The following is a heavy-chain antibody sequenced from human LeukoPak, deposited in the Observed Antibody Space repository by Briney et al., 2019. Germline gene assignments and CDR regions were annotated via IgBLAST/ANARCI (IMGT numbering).Heavy chain of an antibody. D-gene: IGHD2/OR15-2a*01. CDR3: VRDHYYSFDY. J-gene: IGHJ4*02. V-gene: IGHV3-48*03. CDR2: ISSSSSAI. Sequence: EVQLVESRGGLVQSGGYLRLSCAASGFTFSSYEMNWVHQAPRKGLEWISYISSSSSAIYYADSVKGRSTISRDNAKNSLYLQMNSLRDEDTAVYYCVRDHYYSFDYWGQGTLVTVSS. CDR1: GFTFSSYE.